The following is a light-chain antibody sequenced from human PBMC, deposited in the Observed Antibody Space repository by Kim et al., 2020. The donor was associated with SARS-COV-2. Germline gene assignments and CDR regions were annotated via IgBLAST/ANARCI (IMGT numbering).Light chain of an antibody. J-gene: IGLJ3*02. CDR2: DVG. CDR3: SSYTTTTTRV. Sequence: QSALTQPASVSGSPGQSITISCTGTSSNVGGYNYVSWYQQHPGKAPKLMIYDVGTRPSGVSDRISGSKSGNTASLTISGLQTEDEADYYCSSYTTTTTRVFGGGTQLTVL. V-gene: IGLV2-14*03. CDR1: SSNVGGYNY.